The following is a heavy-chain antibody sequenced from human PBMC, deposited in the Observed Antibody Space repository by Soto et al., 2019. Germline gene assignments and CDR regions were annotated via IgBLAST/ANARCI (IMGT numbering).Heavy chain of an antibody. D-gene: IGHD3-10*01. Sequence: SVKVSCKASGYTFTYRYLHWVRQAPGQALEWMGWITPFNGNTNYAQKFQDRVTITRDRSMSTAYMELSSLRSEDTAMYYCASSGARIGDWFDPWGQGTLVTVSS. J-gene: IGHJ5*02. CDR1: GYTFTYRY. CDR2: ITPFNGNT. CDR3: ASSGARIGDWFDP. V-gene: IGHV1-45*02.